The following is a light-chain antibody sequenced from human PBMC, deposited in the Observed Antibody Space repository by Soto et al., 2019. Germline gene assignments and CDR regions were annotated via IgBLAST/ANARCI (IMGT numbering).Light chain of an antibody. J-gene: IGKJ2*01. CDR1: QSVGTY. V-gene: IGKV3-11*01. CDR2: GAA. Sequence: EIVLTQSPATLSLSPGERATLSCRASQSVGTYLAWYRHKPGQAPRLLIYGAANRATDIPGRVSGRGCGTNFTLHITNLESGDCAVYYCQQRHKSPRTFGQGPKRQIK. CDR3: QQRHKSPRT.